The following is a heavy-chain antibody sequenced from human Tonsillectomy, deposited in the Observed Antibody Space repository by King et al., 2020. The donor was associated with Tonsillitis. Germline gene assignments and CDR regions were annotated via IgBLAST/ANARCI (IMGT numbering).Heavy chain of an antibody. CDR1: GFTFSSYG. J-gene: IGHJ6*02. Sequence: VQLVESGGGVVQPGRSLRPSCAASGFTFSSYGMHWVRQAPGKGLEWVAVISYDGSNKYYADSVKGRFTISRDNSKNTLYLQMNSLRAEDTAVYYCAKDGGMDVWGQGTTVTVSS. V-gene: IGHV3-30*18. CDR3: AKDGGMDV. CDR2: ISYDGSNK.